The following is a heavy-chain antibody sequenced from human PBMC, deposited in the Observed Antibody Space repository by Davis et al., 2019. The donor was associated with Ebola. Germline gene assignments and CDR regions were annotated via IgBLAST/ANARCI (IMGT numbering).Heavy chain of an antibody. V-gene: IGHV1-2*04. CDR3: ARAPQKNLVNLAWFDP. J-gene: IGHJ5*02. Sequence: ASVKVSCKASGYTFTSYAMHWVRQAPGQGLEWMGWINPNSGGTNYAQKFQGWVTMTRDTSISTAYMELSRLRSDDTAVYYCARAPQKNLVNLAWFDPWGQGTLVTVSS. D-gene: IGHD4-23*01. CDR2: INPNSGGT. CDR1: GYTFTSYA.